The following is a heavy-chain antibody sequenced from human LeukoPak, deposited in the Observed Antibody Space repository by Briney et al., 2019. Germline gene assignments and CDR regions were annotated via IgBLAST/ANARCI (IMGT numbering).Heavy chain of an antibody. CDR2: IFYSGST. Sequence: SETLSLTCSVSGVSISSYYWSWIRQPPGKGLEWIGYIFYSGSTNYNPSLKSRVTISADTSKNQFSLRLSSVTAADTAVYYCARTTEAHSWRTRYYDYYMDVWGKGTTVTVSS. J-gene: IGHJ6*03. CDR3: ARTTEAHSWRTRYYDYYMDV. D-gene: IGHD6-13*01. V-gene: IGHV4-59*01. CDR1: GVSISSYY.